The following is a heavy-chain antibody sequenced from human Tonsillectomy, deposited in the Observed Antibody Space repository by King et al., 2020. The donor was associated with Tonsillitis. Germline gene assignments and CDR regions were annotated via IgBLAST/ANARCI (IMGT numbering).Heavy chain of an antibody. CDR1: GYTFTDYF. J-gene: IGHJ4*02. V-gene: IGHV1-2*02. CDR3: AADSSGTD. Sequence: QLVQSGAEVKKPGASVKVSCKASGYTFTDYFIHWVRQAPGQGLEWLGWINPKSGGTTYSQNFQGRVTITRDTSINTAYMELTRLISDDSAVYYCAADSSGTDWGQGTLVTVSS. D-gene: IGHD3-22*01. CDR2: INPKSGGT.